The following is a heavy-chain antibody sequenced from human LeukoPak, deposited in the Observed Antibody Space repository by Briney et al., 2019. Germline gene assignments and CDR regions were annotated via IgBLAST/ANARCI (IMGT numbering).Heavy chain of an antibody. J-gene: IGHJ6*03. CDR2: IIPIFGTA. CDR3: ARDPVAHTAMVPYYYYMDV. CDR1: GGTFSSYA. D-gene: IGHD5-18*01. V-gene: IGHV1-69*13. Sequence: ASVKVSCKASGGTFSSYAISWVRRAPGQGLEWMGGIIPIFGTANYAQKFQGRVTITADESTSTAYMELSSLRSEDTAVYYCARDPVAHTAMVPYYYYMDVWGKGTTVTVSS.